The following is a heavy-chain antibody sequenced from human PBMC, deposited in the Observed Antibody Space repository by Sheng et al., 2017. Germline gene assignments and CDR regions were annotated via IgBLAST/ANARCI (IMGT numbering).Heavy chain of an antibody. V-gene: IGHV1-69*01. CDR3: ARGPIAAAGRRLLGNWFDP. CDR1: GGTFSSYA. J-gene: IGHJ5*02. D-gene: IGHD6-13*01. CDR2: IIPIFGTA. Sequence: QVQLVQSGAEVKKPGSSVKVSCKASGGTFSSYAISWVRQAPGQGLEWMGGIIPIFGTANYAQKFQGRVTITADESTSTAYMELSSLRSEDTAVYYCARGPIAAAGRRLLGNWFDPWGQGTLVTVSS.